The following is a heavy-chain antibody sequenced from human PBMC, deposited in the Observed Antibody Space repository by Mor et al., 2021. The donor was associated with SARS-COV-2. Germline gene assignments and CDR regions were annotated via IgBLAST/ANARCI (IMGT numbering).Heavy chain of an antibody. V-gene: IGHV3-30*01. CDR3: ARDFKVGAIDY. Sequence: FTISRDNSKNTLYLQMNSLRAEDTAVYYCARDFKVGAIDYWGQGTLVTVSS. J-gene: IGHJ4*02. D-gene: IGHD1-26*01.